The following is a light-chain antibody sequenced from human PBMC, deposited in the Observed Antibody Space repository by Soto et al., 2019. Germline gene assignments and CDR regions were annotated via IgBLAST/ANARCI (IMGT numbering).Light chain of an antibody. CDR3: SSYAGTNNLV. V-gene: IGLV2-8*01. Sequence: QSALTQPPSASGSPGQSVTISCTGISSDVGGYNYVSWYQQYPGKAPKIMIYEVSERPSGVPVRFSGSKSGNTASLTVSGLQAEDEADYYCSSYAGTNNLVFGGGTKLTVL. J-gene: IGLJ3*02. CDR2: EVS. CDR1: SSDVGGYNY.